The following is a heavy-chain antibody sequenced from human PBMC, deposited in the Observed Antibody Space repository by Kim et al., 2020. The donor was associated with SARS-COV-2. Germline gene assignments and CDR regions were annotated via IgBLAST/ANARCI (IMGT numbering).Heavy chain of an antibody. V-gene: IGHV3-74*01. CDR3: TRDLVS. J-gene: IGHJ5*02. D-gene: IGHD2-8*02. Sequence: SDGSPTTYADSVKGRFTISRDNAKNTLYLQMNSLRAEDTAVYYCTRDLVSWGQGILVTVSS. CDR2: SDGSPT.